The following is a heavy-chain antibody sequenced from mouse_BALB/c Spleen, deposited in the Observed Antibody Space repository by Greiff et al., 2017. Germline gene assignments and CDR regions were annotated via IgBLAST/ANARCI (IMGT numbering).Heavy chain of an antibody. CDR3: ARWGNWDEGAWFAY. CDR2: ISYSGST. CDR1: GDSITSGY. Sequence: EVQLQQSGPSLVKPSQTLSLTCSVTGDSITSGYWNWIRKFPGNKLEYMGYISYSGSTYYNPSLKSRISITRDTSKNQYYLQLNSVTTEDTATYYCARWGNWDEGAWFAYWGQGTLVTVSA. J-gene: IGHJ3*01. D-gene: IGHD4-1*01. V-gene: IGHV3-8*02.